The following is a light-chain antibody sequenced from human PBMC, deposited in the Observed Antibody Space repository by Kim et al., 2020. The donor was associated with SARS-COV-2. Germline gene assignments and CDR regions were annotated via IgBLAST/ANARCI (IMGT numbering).Light chain of an antibody. CDR3: QQFDGSRYT. Sequence: SPGEGATLSCRASQSVDGGYLAWYQQRIGQAPRLLMFGASNRATGVPDRFSGSGSATDFTLTITRVEPEDFAMYYCQQFDGSRYTFGQGTKVDIK. CDR2: GAS. J-gene: IGKJ2*01. V-gene: IGKV3-20*01. CDR1: QSVDGGY.